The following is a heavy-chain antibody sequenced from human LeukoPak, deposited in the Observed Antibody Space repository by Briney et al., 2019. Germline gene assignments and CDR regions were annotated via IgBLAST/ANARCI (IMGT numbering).Heavy chain of an antibody. CDR1: GGTFSSYA. J-gene: IGHJ4*02. CDR3: ARVTLVRGVITGIFDY. V-gene: IGHV1-69*13. D-gene: IGHD3-10*01. CDR2: IIPIFGTA. Sequence: SVKVSCKASGGTFSSYAISWVRQAPGQGLEWMGGIIPIFGTANYAQKFQGRVAITADESTSTAYMELSSLRSEDTAVYYCARVTLVRGVITGIFDYWGQGTLVTVSS.